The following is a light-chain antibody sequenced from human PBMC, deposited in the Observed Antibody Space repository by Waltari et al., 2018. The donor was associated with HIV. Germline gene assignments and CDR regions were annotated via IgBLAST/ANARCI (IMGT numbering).Light chain of an antibody. CDR1: QRISSRF. CDR3: HHYGSSPFS. J-gene: IGKJ3*01. Sequence: DIVLTQSPGTLSLSPGERATLSCRASQRISSRFLALYQQKLGQAPRLRIYGASSRAAGIPDRFSGRGSGTDFTLTINRLEPEDCGVFYCHHYGSSPFSFGPGTKVDIK. CDR2: GAS. V-gene: IGKV3-20*01.